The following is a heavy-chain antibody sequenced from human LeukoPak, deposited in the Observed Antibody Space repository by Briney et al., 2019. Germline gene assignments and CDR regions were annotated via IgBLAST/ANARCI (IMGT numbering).Heavy chain of an antibody. CDR3: AKRGGYYLDY. CDR1: GFTFSSYA. CDR2: ISGSGDRA. J-gene: IGHJ4*02. D-gene: IGHD3-16*01. Sequence: PGGSLRLSCAASGFTFSSYAMSWVRQAPGKGLEWVSVISGSGDRAYYADSVEGRFTISRDNTKNTLYLQMNSLRADDTAVYYCAKRGGYYLDYWGQGTLVTVSS. V-gene: IGHV3-23*01.